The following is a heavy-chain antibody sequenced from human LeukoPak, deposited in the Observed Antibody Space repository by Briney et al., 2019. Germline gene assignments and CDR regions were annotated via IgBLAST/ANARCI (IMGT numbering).Heavy chain of an antibody. CDR1: GGFISSYY. V-gene: IGHV4-4*09. CDR2: IYTSGST. Sequence: SETLSLTCTVSGGFISSYYWSWIRQPPGKGLEWIGYIYTSGSTNYNPSLKSRVTISVDTSKNQFSLKLSSVTAADTAVYYCARFGSSSWDYYYMDGWGKGATVTVSS. CDR3: ARFGSSSWDYYYMDG. D-gene: IGHD6-13*01. J-gene: IGHJ6*03.